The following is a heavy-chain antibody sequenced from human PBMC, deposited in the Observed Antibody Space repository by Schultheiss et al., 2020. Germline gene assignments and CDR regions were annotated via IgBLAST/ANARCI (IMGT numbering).Heavy chain of an antibody. CDR2: ISSSSSTI. J-gene: IGHJ4*02. Sequence: GGSLRLSCAASGFTFSSYSMNWVRQAPGKGLEWVSYISSSSSTIYYADSVKGRFTISRDNAKNSLYLQMNSLRAEDTAVYYCASHDTYYYDSSGSKRDYWGQGTLVTVSS. CDR3: ASHDTYYYDSSGSKRDY. D-gene: IGHD3-22*01. V-gene: IGHV3-48*01. CDR1: GFTFSSYS.